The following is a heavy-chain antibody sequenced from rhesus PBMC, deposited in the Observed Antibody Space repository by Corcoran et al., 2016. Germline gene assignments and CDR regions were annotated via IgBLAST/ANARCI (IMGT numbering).Heavy chain of an antibody. CDR3: ARVKGNYDP. Sequence: QVQLQESGPGLVKPSETLSHTCAVSGGSVSSRNWWSWIRQPPGKGLDWIGYSSGSSGSTYYHPYLKSRVSISTDTSKNRFSLKLSSVTAADTAVYYCARVKGNYDPWGQGVLVTVSS. D-gene: IGHD4-17*01. CDR1: GGSVSSRNW. CDR2: SSGSSGST. V-gene: IGHV4-65*01. J-gene: IGHJ4*01.